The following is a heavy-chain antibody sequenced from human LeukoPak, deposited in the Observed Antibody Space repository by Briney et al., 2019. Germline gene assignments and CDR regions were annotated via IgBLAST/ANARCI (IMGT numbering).Heavy chain of an antibody. CDR2: IDWDDDK. CDR3: ARIGYYDSSGYYYDHFDY. V-gene: IGHV2-70*11. J-gene: IGHJ4*02. Sequence: ESGPALVKPTQTLTLTCTFSGFSLSTSGMCVSWIRQPPGKALEWLARIDWDDDKYYSTSLKTRLTISKDTSKNQVVFTMTNTDPVDTATYYCARIGYYDSSGYYYDHFDYWGQGTLVTVSS. CDR1: GFSLSTSGMC. D-gene: IGHD3-22*01.